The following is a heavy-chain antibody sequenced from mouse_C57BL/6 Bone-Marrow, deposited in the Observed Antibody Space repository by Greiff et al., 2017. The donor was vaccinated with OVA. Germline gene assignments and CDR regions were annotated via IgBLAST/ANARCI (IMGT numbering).Heavy chain of an antibody. CDR2: SRNKANDYTT. CDR3: ARAPDGSYYAMDY. J-gene: IGHJ4*01. V-gene: IGHV7-1*01. CDR1: GFTFSDFY. Sequence: EVQLVESGGGLVQSGRSLRLSCATSGFTFSDFYMEWVRQAPGKGLEWIAASRNKANDYTTEYSASVKGRFIVSRDTSQSILYLQMNALRAEDTAIYYCARAPDGSYYAMDYWGQGTSVTVSS. D-gene: IGHD2-3*01.